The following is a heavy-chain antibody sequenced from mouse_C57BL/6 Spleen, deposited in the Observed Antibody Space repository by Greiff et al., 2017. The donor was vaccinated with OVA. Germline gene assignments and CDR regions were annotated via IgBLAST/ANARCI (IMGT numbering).Heavy chain of an antibody. CDR1: GFTFSDYY. J-gene: IGHJ2*01. CDR3: ARQDYYGSSYHFDY. D-gene: IGHD1-1*01. V-gene: IGHV5-12*01. CDR2: ISNGGGST. Sequence: EVKLMESGGGLVQPGGSLKLSCAASGFTFSDYYMYWVRQTPEKRLEWVAYISNGGGSTYYPDTVKGRFPISRDNAKNTLYLQMSRLKSEDTAMYYCARQDYYGSSYHFDYWGQGTTLTVSS.